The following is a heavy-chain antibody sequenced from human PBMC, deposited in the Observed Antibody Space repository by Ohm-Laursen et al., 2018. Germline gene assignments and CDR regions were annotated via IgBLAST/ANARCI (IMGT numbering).Heavy chain of an antibody. Sequence: GSLRLSCAASGLTFSDYYMSWIRQAPGKGLEWVLYISSSGTTTHYADSVKGRFTISRDNAKNSLYLQMNSLRAEDTAVYYCTNWYYGGPVDHWGQGTLVTVSS. CDR2: ISSSGTTT. CDR1: GLTFSDYY. V-gene: IGHV3-11*01. CDR3: TNWYYGGPVDH. J-gene: IGHJ4*02. D-gene: IGHD4-23*01.